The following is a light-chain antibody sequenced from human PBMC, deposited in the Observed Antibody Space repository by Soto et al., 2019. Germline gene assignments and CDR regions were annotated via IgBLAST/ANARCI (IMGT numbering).Light chain of an antibody. CDR2: DAS. V-gene: IGKV1-5*01. Sequence: DIQMTQSPSTLSASVGDRVTITCRASQSPSNRLAWYQQKPGKAPKVLIYDASSLESGVPSRFSGSGSGTDFILTISSLQPDDFATYYCQYYSAVWAFGQGTKVDIK. CDR1: QSPSNR. CDR3: QYYSAVWA. J-gene: IGKJ1*01.